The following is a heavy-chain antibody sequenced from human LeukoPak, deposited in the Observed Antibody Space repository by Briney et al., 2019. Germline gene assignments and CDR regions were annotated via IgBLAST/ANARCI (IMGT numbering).Heavy chain of an antibody. Sequence: QPGGSLRLSCAASGFTLSNHWMIWVRQAPGKGLECVANIKQDGIEKYYLDSVKGRFTISRDNAKNSVYLQMNSLRAEDTAVYYCARRGDVAGSNYYFDYWGQGTLVTVSS. V-gene: IGHV3-7*01. CDR3: ARRGDVAGSNYYFDY. D-gene: IGHD4-11*01. CDR1: GFTLSNHW. J-gene: IGHJ4*02. CDR2: IKQDGIEK.